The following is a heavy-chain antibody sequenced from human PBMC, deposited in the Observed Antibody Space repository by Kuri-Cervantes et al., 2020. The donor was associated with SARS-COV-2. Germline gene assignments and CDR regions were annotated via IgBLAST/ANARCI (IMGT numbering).Heavy chain of an antibody. J-gene: IGHJ5*02. D-gene: IGHD2-2*01. CDR2: ISAYNGNT. CDR3: ARHPAPRYCSSTSCYGIWFDP. V-gene: IGHV1-18*01. Sequence: ASVKVSCKASGYTFTSYGISWVRQAPGQGLEWMGWISAYNGNTNYAQKLQGRVTMTTDTSTSTAYMELRSLRSDDTAVYYCARHPAPRYCSSTSCYGIWFDPWGQGTLVTVSS. CDR1: GYTFTSYG.